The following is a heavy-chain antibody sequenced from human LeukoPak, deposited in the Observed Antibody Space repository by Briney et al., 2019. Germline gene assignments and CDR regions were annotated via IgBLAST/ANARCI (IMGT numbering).Heavy chain of an antibody. CDR1: GGSISTSSYY. D-gene: IGHD6-13*01. Sequence: SETLSLTCTVSGGSISTSSYYXGWIRQPPGKXXXXXGNIYYSGSTHYNPSLKSRXTTSIDTSKNQFSLEVSSVTAADTAVYFCARRGGTAAGNYFDYWGQGILVTVSS. J-gene: IGHJ4*02. CDR3: ARRGGTAAGNYFDY. CDR2: IYYSGST. V-gene: IGHV4-39*01.